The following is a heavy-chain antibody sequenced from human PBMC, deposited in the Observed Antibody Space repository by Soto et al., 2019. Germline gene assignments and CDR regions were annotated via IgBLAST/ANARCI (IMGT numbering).Heavy chain of an antibody. Sequence: PSETQSLTCTVSGGSISSYYWNWIRQPPGKGLEWIGYVYSSGYTNYHPSLKTRVTMSVDTSKNQFSLTMSSVSAADTAVYYCARGSSNDRSFGFDYWGQGALVTVSS. CDR3: ARGSSNDRSFGFDY. J-gene: IGHJ4*02. D-gene: IGHD3-22*01. CDR2: VYSSGYT. CDR1: GGSISSYY. V-gene: IGHV4-59*01.